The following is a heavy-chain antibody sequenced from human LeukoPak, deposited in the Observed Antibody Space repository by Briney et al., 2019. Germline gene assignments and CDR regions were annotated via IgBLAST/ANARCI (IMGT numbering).Heavy chain of an antibody. J-gene: IGHJ4*02. CDR1: GFTFSSYG. V-gene: IGHV3-30*18. Sequence: GGSLRLSCAASGFTFSSYGMHWVRQAPGKGLEWVAVISYDGSNKYYADSVKGRFTISRDNSKNTLYLQMNSLRAEDTAVYYCAKGSQLWFVWGQGTLVTVSS. CDR3: AKGSQLWFV. D-gene: IGHD5-18*01. CDR2: ISYDGSNK.